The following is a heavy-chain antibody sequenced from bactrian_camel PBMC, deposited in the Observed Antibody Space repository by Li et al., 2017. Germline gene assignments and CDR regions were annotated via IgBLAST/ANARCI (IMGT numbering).Heavy chain of an antibody. Sequence: HVQLVESGGGSVQAGGSLRLSCAASGYTVSSHLMGWFRQAPGKEREGVARINDDGTAQYADSVKGRFTISQDDAENTVFLEMNSLNSGDTAVYYCAVDLRHFICTLDPRDYIDWGQGTQVTVS. CDR1: GYTVSSHL. V-gene: IGHV3S9*01. CDR2: INDDGTA. D-gene: IGHD4*01. CDR3: AVDLRHFICTLDPRDYID. J-gene: IGHJ4*01.